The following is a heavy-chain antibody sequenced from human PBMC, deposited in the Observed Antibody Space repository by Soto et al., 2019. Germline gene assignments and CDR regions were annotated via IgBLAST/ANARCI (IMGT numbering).Heavy chain of an antibody. V-gene: IGHV3-11*01. D-gene: IGHD1-26*01. CDR1: GFTFSDYY. CDR3: ARDPYSRTRYADDY. Sequence: PVGSLRLSCAASGFTFSDYYMSWIRQSPGKGLEWVSFISKSGDSTSYADSVRGRFTVSRDNAKKSLFLQMNNLRVEDTAVYYCARDPYSRTRYADDYWSQGILVTVSS. J-gene: IGHJ4*02. CDR2: ISKSGDST.